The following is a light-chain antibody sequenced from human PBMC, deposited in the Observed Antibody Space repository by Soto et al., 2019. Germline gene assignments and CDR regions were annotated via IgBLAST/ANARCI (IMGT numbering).Light chain of an antibody. J-gene: IGKJ5*01. Sequence: DIQMTQSPSSLSASVGGRVTITCRASQSISSYLNWYQQKPGKAPKLLIYAASSLQSGVPSRFSGSGSGTDFTLTISSLQPEDFATYYCQQSYSTLITFGQGTRLE. CDR3: QQSYSTLIT. V-gene: IGKV1-39*01. CDR2: AAS. CDR1: QSISSY.